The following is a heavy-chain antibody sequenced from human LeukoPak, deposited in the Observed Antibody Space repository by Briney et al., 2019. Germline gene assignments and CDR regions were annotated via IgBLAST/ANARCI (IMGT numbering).Heavy chain of an antibody. Sequence: PGGSLRLSCAASGFTFSSAWLSWVRQAPGKGLEWVGRIKSKTDGGTTDYAAPVKGRFTISRDDSKNTLCLQMNSLKTEDTAAYYCTTGCITMIVVVRDYWRQGTLVTVSS. J-gene: IGHJ4*02. V-gene: IGHV3-15*01. CDR2: IKSKTDGGTT. CDR3: TTGCITMIVVVRDY. CDR1: GFTFSSAW. D-gene: IGHD3-22*01.